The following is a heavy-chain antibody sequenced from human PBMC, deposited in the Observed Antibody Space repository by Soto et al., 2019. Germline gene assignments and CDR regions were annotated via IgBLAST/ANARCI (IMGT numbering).Heavy chain of an antibody. V-gene: IGHV4-34*01. D-gene: IGHD6-19*01. CDR3: ARAHSSGWYYFDY. CDR2: INHSGST. J-gene: IGHJ4*02. Sequence: PSETLSLTCAVYGVSFSGYYWSWIRQPPGKGLEWIGEINHSGSTNYNPSLKSRVTISVDTSKNQFSLKLSSVTAADTAVYYCARAHSSGWYYFDYWGQGTLVTVSS. CDR1: GVSFSGYY.